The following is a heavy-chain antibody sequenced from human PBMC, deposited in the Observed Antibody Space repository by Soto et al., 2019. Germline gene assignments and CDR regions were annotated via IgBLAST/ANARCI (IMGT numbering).Heavy chain of an antibody. CDR3: VRDNGGY. V-gene: IGHV3-74*01. Sequence: VQVVESGGGLVQPGGSLRLSCAASGFTFNKYPLYWVRQAAGKGLVWVSRINSDGSTFYADSVKGRFTISRDNAKDTLYVQMNSLRVEDTAVYFCVRDNGGYWGQGTLVTVSS. J-gene: IGHJ4*02. CDR2: INSDGST. D-gene: IGHD2-8*01. CDR1: GFTFNKYP.